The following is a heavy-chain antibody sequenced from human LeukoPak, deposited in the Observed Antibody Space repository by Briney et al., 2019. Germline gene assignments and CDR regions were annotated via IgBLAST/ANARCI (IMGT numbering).Heavy chain of an antibody. J-gene: IGHJ4*02. D-gene: IGHD1-26*01. Sequence: RGSLRLSCAASGFTFSGYSMNWVRQAPGKGLEWVSSISSSSSYIYYADSVKGRFTISRDNAKNSLYLQMNSLRAEDTAVYYCARGGATTSQFDYWGQGTLVTVSS. CDR3: ARGGATTSQFDY. V-gene: IGHV3-21*01. CDR2: ISSSSSYI. CDR1: GFTFSGYS.